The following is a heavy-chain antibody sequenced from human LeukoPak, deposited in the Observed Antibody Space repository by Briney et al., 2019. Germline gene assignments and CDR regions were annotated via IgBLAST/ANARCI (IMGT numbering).Heavy chain of an antibody. CDR3: AKDRDYYAVDY. Sequence: AGGSLRLSCAASGFTFSSYAMSWVRQAPGKGLDWVSAISGSGDGTYYADSVKGRFTISRDNSKNTLHLQMNTLRAEDTAVYYCAKDRDYYAVDYWGQGTLVTVSS. CDR2: ISGSGDGT. J-gene: IGHJ4*02. D-gene: IGHD3-22*01. V-gene: IGHV3-23*01. CDR1: GFTFSSYA.